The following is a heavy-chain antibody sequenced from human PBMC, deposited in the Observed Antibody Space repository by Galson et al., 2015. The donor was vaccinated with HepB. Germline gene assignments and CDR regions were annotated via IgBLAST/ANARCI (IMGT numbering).Heavy chain of an antibody. CDR2: ISGSGGST. D-gene: IGHD1-26*01. CDR3: AKDPAGHGWDWYFDL. Sequence: SLRLSCAASGFTFSSYAVSWVRQAPGKGLEWVSAISGSGGSTYYADSVKGRFTISRDNSKNTLYLQMNSLRAEDTAVYYCAKDPAGHGWDWYFDLWGRGTLVTVSS. J-gene: IGHJ2*01. CDR1: GFTFSSYA. V-gene: IGHV3-23*01.